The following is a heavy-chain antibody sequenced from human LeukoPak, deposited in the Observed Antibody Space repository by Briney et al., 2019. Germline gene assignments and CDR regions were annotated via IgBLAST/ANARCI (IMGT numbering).Heavy chain of an antibody. J-gene: IGHJ4*02. CDR3: ARVPAYGDYFDY. CDR2: ISSSSSYT. Sequence: GGSLGLSCAASGFTFSDYYMSWIRQAPGKGLEWVSYISSSSSYTNYADSVKGRFTISRDNAKNSLYLQMNSLRAEDTAVYYCARVPAYGDYFDYWGQGTLVTVSS. V-gene: IGHV3-11*05. CDR1: GFTFSDYY. D-gene: IGHD4-17*01.